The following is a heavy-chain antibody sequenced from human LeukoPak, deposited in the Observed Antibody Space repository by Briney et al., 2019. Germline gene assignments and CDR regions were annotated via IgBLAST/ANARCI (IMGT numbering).Heavy chain of an antibody. V-gene: IGHV3-23*01. Sequence: QPGGSLRLSCAASGFTFSNYAMSWARQAPGKGLAWVSAISGSGGSTYYADSVKGRFTISRDNSKNMLYLQMNSLRAEDTAVYYCARMKGCSSTTCYFAIYWGQGTLVTVSS. D-gene: IGHD2-2*01. CDR2: ISGSGGST. CDR3: ARMKGCSSTTCYFAIY. J-gene: IGHJ4*02. CDR1: GFTFSNYA.